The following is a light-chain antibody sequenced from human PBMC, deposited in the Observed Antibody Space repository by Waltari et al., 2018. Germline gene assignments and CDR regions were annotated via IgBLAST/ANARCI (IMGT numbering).Light chain of an antibody. CDR3: QQYGASPGT. J-gene: IGKJ1*01. CDR1: QFINNNY. CDR2: GAS. V-gene: IGKV3-20*01. Sequence: IVLTPSPSTLSLSPGDSATLSCRASQFINNNYLAWFQQKPGQAPRLLIYGASKRAAGIPDRFSGRGSGTDFSLAISRLEPEDFAVYHCQQYGASPGTFGQGTKVEIK.